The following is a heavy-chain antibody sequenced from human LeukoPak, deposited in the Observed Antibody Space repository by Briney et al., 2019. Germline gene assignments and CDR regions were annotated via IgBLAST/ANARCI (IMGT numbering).Heavy chain of an antibody. CDR1: GFTFSSYG. CDR2: IWYDGSNK. Sequence: GGSLTLSCAASGFTFSSYGMHWVRQAPGKGLEWVAVIWYDGSNKYYADSVKGRFTISRDNSKNTLYLQMNSLRAEDTAVYYCARSRYYYDSSGYPHDAFDIWGQGTMVTVSS. V-gene: IGHV3-33*01. CDR3: ARSRYYYDSSGYPHDAFDI. J-gene: IGHJ3*02. D-gene: IGHD3-22*01.